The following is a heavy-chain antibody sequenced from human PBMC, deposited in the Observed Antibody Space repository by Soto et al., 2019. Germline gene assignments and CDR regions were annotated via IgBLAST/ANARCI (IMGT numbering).Heavy chain of an antibody. D-gene: IGHD1-1*01. CDR2: ITSSSSAI. CDR3: ARDPNTGTSHFNY. CDR1: GFTFSSYT. Sequence: EVQLLESGGGLVKPGGSLRLSCAASGFTFSSYTMNWVRQAPGKGLEWVSSITSSSSAIYYADSVRGRFTISRDNAKNSLYLQMNSLRAEDAAVYYCARDPNTGTSHFNYWGQGTLVTVSS. J-gene: IGHJ4*02. V-gene: IGHV3-21*01.